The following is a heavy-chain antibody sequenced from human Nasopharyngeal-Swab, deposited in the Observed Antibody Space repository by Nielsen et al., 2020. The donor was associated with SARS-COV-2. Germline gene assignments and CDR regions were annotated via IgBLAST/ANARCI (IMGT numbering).Heavy chain of an antibody. Sequence: WIRQPPGKGLEWVALIYGGGFVTHYVDSVKGRFNVSRDDSRGTLSLQMNSLRVDDTAVYYCASARGSFDYWGQGAVVTVSS. CDR2: IYGGGFVT. J-gene: IGHJ4*02. CDR3: ASARGSFDY. V-gene: IGHV3-23*03.